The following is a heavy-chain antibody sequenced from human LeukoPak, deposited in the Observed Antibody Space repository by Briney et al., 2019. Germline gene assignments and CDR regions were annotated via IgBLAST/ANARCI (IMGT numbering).Heavy chain of an antibody. CDR1: GYTFTSYY. D-gene: IGHD5-18*01. CDR3: ARDLGYSYGYYIGPLYYYYGMDV. V-gene: IGHV1-46*01. CDR2: INPSGGST. Sequence: ASVKVSCKASGYTFTSYYMHWVRQAPGQGLEWMGIINPSGGSTSYAQKFQGRVTMTRDTSTSTVYMELSSLRSEDTAVYYCARDLGYSYGYYIGPLYYYYGMDVWGQGTTVTVSS. J-gene: IGHJ6*02.